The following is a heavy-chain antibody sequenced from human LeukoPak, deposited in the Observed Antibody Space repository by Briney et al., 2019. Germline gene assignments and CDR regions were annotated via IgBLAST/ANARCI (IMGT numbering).Heavy chain of an antibody. CDR3: ARGLQEIDS. J-gene: IGHJ5*01. CDR1: AFTFSDYW. V-gene: IGHV3-7*01. CDR2: IKKDVSEK. Sequence: PGRSLRLSCAAPAFTFSDYWMAWVRQAPGKGLEWVANIKKDVSEKYYVESVKGRFSISRDNAKNSLYLQMSSLRVEDTAVYYCARGLQEIDSWGQGTLVTVSS.